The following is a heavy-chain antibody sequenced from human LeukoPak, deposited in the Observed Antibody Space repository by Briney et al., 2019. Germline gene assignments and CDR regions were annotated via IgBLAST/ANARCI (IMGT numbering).Heavy chain of an antibody. J-gene: IGHJ3*02. Sequence: GGSLRLSCAGSRFTFSSYSMNWVRQAPGKGLEWVSYINSGSSTIYYADSEKGRFTISRDNAKNSLYLQMSSLRGEDTAVYYCARDGVVVAGTRRAFDIWGQGTMVTVSS. CDR2: INSGSSTI. D-gene: IGHD6-19*01. V-gene: IGHV3-48*01. CDR3: ARDGVVVAGTRRAFDI. CDR1: RFTFSSYS.